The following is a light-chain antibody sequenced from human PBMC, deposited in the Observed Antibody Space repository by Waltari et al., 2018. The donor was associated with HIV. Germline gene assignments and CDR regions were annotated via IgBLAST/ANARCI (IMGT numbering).Light chain of an antibody. CDR3: CSYAATSTFV. CDR1: SSDVGSYNL. CDR2: EVS. V-gene: IGLV2-23*02. Sequence: QSALTQPASVSGSPGQSITISCTGTSSDVGSYNLVSWYQQYPGKAPKLMIYEVSKRPSGGSNRFSGSKSGNTASLTISGLQAEDEADYYCCSYAATSTFVFGTGTKVTVL. J-gene: IGLJ1*01.